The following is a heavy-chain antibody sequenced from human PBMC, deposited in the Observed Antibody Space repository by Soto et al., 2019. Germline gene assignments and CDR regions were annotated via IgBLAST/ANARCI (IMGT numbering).Heavy chain of an antibody. CDR1: GFTFSSYA. CDR2: ISGSGGST. V-gene: IGHV3-23*01. D-gene: IGHD4-17*01. CDR3: AKDGYYGDYMYYFDY. J-gene: IGHJ4*02. Sequence: GGSLRLSCAASGFTFSSYAMSWVRQAPGKGLEWVSAISGSGGSTYYADSVKGRFTISRGNSKNTLYLQMNSLRAEDTAVYYCAKDGYYGDYMYYFDYWGQGTLVTVSS.